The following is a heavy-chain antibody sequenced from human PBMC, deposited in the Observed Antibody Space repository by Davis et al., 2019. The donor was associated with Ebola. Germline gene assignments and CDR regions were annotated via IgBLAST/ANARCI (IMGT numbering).Heavy chain of an antibody. D-gene: IGHD3-3*01. Sequence: GESLKISCAASGFTFSDYYMSWIRQAPGKGLERVSYISSSGSTIYYADSVKGRFTISRDNSENTLYLQMNSLTADDTSMYYCARAGFDEVLDYWGQGTPVTVSS. CDR1: GFTFSDYY. CDR2: ISSSGSTI. V-gene: IGHV3-11*04. J-gene: IGHJ4*02. CDR3: ARAGFDEVLDY.